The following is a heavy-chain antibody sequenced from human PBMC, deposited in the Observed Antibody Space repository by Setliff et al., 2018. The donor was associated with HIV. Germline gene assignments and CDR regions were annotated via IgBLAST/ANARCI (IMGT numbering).Heavy chain of an antibody. CDR1: GASINSPNW. D-gene: IGHD5-12*01. J-gene: IGHJ5*02. V-gene: IGHV4-4*02. CDR2: IDASGNT. CDR3: ASQPLQIGGATA. Sequence: SETLSLTCAVSGASINSPNWWTWVRQSPGKGLEWIGEIDASGNTNYNPSLQSRLTISVDKSGNQFFLKMNSITAADTAVYYCASQPLQIGGATAWGQGTLGTVS.